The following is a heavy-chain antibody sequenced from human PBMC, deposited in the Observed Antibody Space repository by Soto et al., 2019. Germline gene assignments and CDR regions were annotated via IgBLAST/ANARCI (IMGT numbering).Heavy chain of an antibody. Sequence: ASVKVSCKASGGTFSSYAISWVRQAPGQGLEWMGGIIPIFGTANYAQKFQGRVTITADESTSTAYMELSSLRSEDTAVYYCGRSYYYGSGSYGWGHYYYYYGMDVWGQGTTVTVSS. CDR1: GGTFSSYA. CDR2: IIPIFGTA. CDR3: GRSYYYGSGSYGWGHYYYYYGMDV. D-gene: IGHD3-10*01. V-gene: IGHV1-69*13. J-gene: IGHJ6*02.